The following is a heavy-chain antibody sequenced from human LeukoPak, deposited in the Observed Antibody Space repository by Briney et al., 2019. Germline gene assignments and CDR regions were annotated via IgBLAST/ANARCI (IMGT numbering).Heavy chain of an antibody. V-gene: IGHV3-7*01. CDR2: IKQDGSEK. J-gene: IGHJ4*02. Sequence: GGSLRLSCAASGFIFSSYWMSWVRQAPGKGLEWVANIKQDGSEKYYADSVKGRFTISRDQAKNSLYLQMNSLRAEDTAVYYCARDRRDGYNLLDYWGQGTLVTVSS. CDR3: ARDRRDGYNLLDY. D-gene: IGHD5-24*01. CDR1: GFIFSSYW.